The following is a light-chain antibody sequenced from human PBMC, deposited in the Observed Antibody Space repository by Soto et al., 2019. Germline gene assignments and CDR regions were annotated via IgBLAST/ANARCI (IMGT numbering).Light chain of an antibody. CDR1: SSNIGAGYD. CDR3: QSYDSSLSGWV. Sequence: QSVLTQPPSVSGAPGQRVTISCTGSSSNIGAGYDVHWYQQLPGTAPKLLVYGNSNRHSGVPDRFSGSKSGTSASLAITGLRAEDVADYYCQSYDSSLSGWVFGGGTKLAVL. V-gene: IGLV1-40*01. CDR2: GNS. J-gene: IGLJ3*02.